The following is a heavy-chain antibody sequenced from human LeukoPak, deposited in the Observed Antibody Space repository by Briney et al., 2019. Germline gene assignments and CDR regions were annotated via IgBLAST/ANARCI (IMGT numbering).Heavy chain of an antibody. CDR1: GGSISSSSYY. D-gene: IGHD3-22*01. J-gene: IGHJ4*02. V-gene: IGHV4-39*01. Sequence: PSETLSLTCTVSGGSISSSSYYWGWIRQPPGKGLEWIGSIYYSGSTYYNPSLKSRVTISVDTSKNQFSLKLSSVTAADTAVYYCARQEGYYYDSSGYYPFDYWGQGTLVTVSS. CDR2: IYYSGST. CDR3: ARQEGYYYDSSGYYPFDY.